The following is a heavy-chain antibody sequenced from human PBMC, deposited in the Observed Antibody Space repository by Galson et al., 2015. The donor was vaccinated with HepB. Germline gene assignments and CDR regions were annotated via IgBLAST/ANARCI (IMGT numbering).Heavy chain of an antibody. J-gene: IGHJ4*02. CDR2: LDPEDGET. V-gene: IGHV1-69-2*01. Sequence: VKVSCKVSGYTFTDYYIHWVQQAPGKGLEWMGLLDPEDGETKYAEKFQGRVTIIADTSRDTAYMELGSLRSDDTALYYCARGLLIVGATGGYFDYWGQGTLVTVSS. CDR1: GYTFTDYY. D-gene: IGHD1-26*01. CDR3: ARGLLIVGATGGYFDY.